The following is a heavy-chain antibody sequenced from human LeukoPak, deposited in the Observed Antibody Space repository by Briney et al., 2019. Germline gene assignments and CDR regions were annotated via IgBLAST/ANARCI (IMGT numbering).Heavy chain of an antibody. J-gene: IGHJ3*02. CDR1: GGSISSYY. D-gene: IGHD4-23*01. V-gene: IGHV4-59*08. Sequence: SETLSLTCTVSGGSISSYYWSWIRQPPGKGLEWIGYIYYSGSTNYNPSLKSRVTISVDTSKNQFSLKLSSVTAADTAVYYCAKTSFITTVVTFFDAFDIWGQGTMVTVSS. CDR3: AKTSFITTVVTFFDAFDI. CDR2: IYYSGST.